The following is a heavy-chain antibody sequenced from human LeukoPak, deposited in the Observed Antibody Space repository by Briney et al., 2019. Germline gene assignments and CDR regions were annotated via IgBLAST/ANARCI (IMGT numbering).Heavy chain of an antibody. J-gene: IGHJ6*03. V-gene: IGHV1-2*02. CDR2: SNPNSGGT. CDR3: ARGDIVGYYYYYYMDV. CDR1: GYTFTGYY. Sequence: ASVTVSCKASGYTFTGYYMHWVRQAPGQGLEWMGWSNPNSGGTNYAQKFQGRVTMTRDTSISTAYMELSRLRSDDTAVYYSARGDIVGYYYYYYMDVWGKGTTVTISS. D-gene: IGHD5-12*01.